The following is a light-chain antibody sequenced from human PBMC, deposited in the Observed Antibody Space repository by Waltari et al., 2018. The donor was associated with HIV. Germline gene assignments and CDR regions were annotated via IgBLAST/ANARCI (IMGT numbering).Light chain of an antibody. CDR1: QSVSRN. J-gene: IGKJ1*01. CDR2: GAS. CDR3: QQYNNWLRT. V-gene: IGKV3-15*01. Sequence: EIVMTQSPATLSVSPGERATLSCRASQSVSRNLAWYQQKPCQAPRLLIYGASIRATGIPDRFSGSWSGTEFTLTISSLQAEDFAVYYSQQYNNWLRTFGQGTKVEI.